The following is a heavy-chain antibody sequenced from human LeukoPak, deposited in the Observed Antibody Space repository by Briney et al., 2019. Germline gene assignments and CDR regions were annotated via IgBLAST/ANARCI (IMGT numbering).Heavy chain of an antibody. CDR1: GYTSTGYY. J-gene: IGHJ4*02. CDR3: ARIRSPVSYFDY. Sequence: GASVKVSCKASGYTSTGYYMHWVRQAPGQGLEWMGWINPNSGGTNYAQKFQGWVTMTRDTSISTAYMELSRLRSDDTAVYYCARIRSPVSYFDYWGQGTLVTVSS. V-gene: IGHV1-2*04. D-gene: IGHD3-10*01. CDR2: INPNSGGT.